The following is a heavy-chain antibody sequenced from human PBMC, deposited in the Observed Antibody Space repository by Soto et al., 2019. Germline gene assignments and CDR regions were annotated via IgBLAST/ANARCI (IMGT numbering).Heavy chain of an antibody. Sequence: QITLKESGPTLVKPTQTLTLTCTLSGFSLSTTGVGVGWIRQPPGKALEWLAMIYWNEDKRYSPSLKSRLTITKDTSKNQVVLALTNMDPVDTGTYYCAHRRDQYDNSGYYYVDAFDNWGQGTMVTVSS. CDR1: GFSLSTTGVG. CDR3: AHRRDQYDNSGYYYVDAFDN. D-gene: IGHD3-22*01. CDR2: IYWNEDK. J-gene: IGHJ3*02. V-gene: IGHV2-5*01.